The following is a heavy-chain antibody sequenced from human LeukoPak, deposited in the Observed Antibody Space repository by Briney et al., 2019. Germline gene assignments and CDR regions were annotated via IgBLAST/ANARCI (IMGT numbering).Heavy chain of an antibody. CDR1: VYTFTSYG. CDR2: ISLANGNT. CDR3: ARDGSSSWYNL. Sequence: AAVKVSCKASVYTFTSYGISWVRQAPGQGLEWVGWISLANGNTNYTQKLQGRVTMTTDTSTSTAYMELRSLISDDTAVYYCARDGSSSWYNLWGQGTLVTVSS. V-gene: IGHV1-18*01. J-gene: IGHJ4*02. D-gene: IGHD6-13*01.